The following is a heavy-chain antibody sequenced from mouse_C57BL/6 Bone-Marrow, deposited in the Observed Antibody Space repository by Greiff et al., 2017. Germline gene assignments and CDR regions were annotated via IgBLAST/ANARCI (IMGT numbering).Heavy chain of an antibody. D-gene: IGHD2-5*01. CDR1: GYTFTSYG. Sequence: VQLVESGAELARPGASVKLSCKASGYTFTSYGISWVKQRTGQGLEWIGEIYPRSGNTYYNEKFKGKATLTADKSSSTAYMELRSLTSEDSAVYFCARSDSNRYFDVWGTGTTVTVSS. CDR3: ARSDSNRYFDV. CDR2: IYPRSGNT. V-gene: IGHV1-81*01. J-gene: IGHJ1*03.